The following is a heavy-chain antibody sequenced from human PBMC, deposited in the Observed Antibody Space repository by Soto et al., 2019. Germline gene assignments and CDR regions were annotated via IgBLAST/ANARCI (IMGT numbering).Heavy chain of an antibody. CDR2: IYYSGST. J-gene: IGHJ6*02. Sequence: SETLSLTCTVSGGSISSSSYYWGWIRQPPGKGLEWIGSIYYSGSTYYNPSLKSRVTISVDTSKNQFSLKLSSVTAADTAVYYCASPPLWFGELFPPYYYGMDVWGQGTTVTVSS. V-gene: IGHV4-39*01. D-gene: IGHD3-10*01. CDR3: ASPPLWFGELFPPYYYGMDV. CDR1: GGSISSSSYY.